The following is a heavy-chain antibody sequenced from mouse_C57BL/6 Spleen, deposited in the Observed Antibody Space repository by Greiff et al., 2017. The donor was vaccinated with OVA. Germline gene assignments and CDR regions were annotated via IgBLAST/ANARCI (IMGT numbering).Heavy chain of an antibody. Sequence: EVKVEESGGGLVQPGGSMKLSCVASGFTFSNYWMNWVRQSPEKGLEWVAQIRLKSDNYATHYAESVKGRFTISRDDSKSSVYLQMNNLRSEDTGIYYCTAGDYYYGSSPAWFAYWGQGTLVTVSA. V-gene: IGHV6-3*01. J-gene: IGHJ3*01. D-gene: IGHD1-1*01. CDR1: GFTFSNYW. CDR3: TAGDYYYGSSPAWFAY. CDR2: IRLKSDNYAT.